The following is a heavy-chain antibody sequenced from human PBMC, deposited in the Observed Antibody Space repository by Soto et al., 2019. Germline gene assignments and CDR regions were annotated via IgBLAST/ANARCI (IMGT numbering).Heavy chain of an antibody. CDR1: GATYSTSA. V-gene: IGHV1-69*13. J-gene: IGHJ4*02. Sequence: SVKVSCKASGATYSTSAISWVRQAPGQGLEWMGGINPILGTPDYAHKFQGRVTITADESTSTVYMELGSLRSEDAALYFCARGGVDVVATSAFDYWGQGTLVTVSS. CDR3: ARGGVDVVATSAFDY. CDR2: INPILGTP. D-gene: IGHD5-12*01.